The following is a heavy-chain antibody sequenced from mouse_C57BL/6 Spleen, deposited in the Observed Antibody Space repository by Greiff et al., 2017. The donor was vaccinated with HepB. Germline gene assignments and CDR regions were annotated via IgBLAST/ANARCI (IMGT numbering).Heavy chain of an antibody. CDR2: INPNNGGT. CDR1: GYTFTDYN. V-gene: IGHV1-18*01. D-gene: IGHD2-4*01. J-gene: IGHJ3*01. Sequence: EVQLQQSGPELVKPGASVKIPCKASGYTFTDYNMDWVKQSHGKSLEWIGDINPNNGGTIYNQKFKGKATLTVDKSSSTAYMELRSLTSEDTAVYYCARRGDDYGWFAYWGQGTLVTVSA. CDR3: ARRGDDYGWFAY.